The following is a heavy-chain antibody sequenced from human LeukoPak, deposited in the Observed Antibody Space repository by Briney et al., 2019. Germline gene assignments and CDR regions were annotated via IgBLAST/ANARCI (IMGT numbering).Heavy chain of an antibody. CDR3: AGSLGYCTSNVCYLKY. CDR2: INPSGGST. J-gene: IGHJ4*02. CDR1: GYTFTSYY. D-gene: IGHD2-8*01. V-gene: IGHV1-46*01. Sequence: EASVKVSCKASGYTFTSYYMHWVRQAPGQGLEWMGIINPSGGSTSYAQKFQDRVTMTTDTYTNTAYMELRSLRSDDTAVYYCAGSLGYCTSNVCYLKYWGQGTLVTVSS.